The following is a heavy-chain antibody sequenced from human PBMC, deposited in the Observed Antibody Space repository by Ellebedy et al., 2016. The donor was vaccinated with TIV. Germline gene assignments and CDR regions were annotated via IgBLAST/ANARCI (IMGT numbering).Heavy chain of an antibody. D-gene: IGHD2-2*01. CDR1: GYTFTSHY. V-gene: IGHV1-46*01. J-gene: IGHJ4*02. CDR2: INLSGGST. CDR3: AREGTSGALDY. Sequence: AASVKVSCKASGYTFTSHYMHWVRQPPGHGLEWMGIINLSGGSTSYAQKFQGRVTMTRDTSTSTVFMELSSLRSEDTAVYYCAREGTSGALDYWGQGTLVTVSS.